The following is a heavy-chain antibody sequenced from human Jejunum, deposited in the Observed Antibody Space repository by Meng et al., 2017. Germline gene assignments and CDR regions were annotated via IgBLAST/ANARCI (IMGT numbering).Heavy chain of an antibody. Sequence: QVQLQQWAAVQLKPSETLSLPFSDYGASIGGYFWSWILQTPGKEPEWIGVVKCKGTTNYNPSLEGRVSISVDTSKNQFSLTLNSVTAADTAVYYCARPLGYNGVNLGFFQHWGQGTLVTVSS. J-gene: IGHJ1*01. CDR2: VKCKGTT. CDR3: ARPLGYNGVNLGFFQH. D-gene: IGHD5-12*01. CDR1: GASIGGYF. V-gene: IGHV4-34*01.